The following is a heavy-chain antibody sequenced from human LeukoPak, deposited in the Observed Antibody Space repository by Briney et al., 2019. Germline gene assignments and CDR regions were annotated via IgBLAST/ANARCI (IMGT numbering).Heavy chain of an antibody. V-gene: IGHV3-21*01. D-gene: IGHD3-10*01. CDR3: ARLYGSGSYMTKPHDY. Sequence: GGSLRLSCAASGFTFSSYSMNWVRQAPGKGLEWVSSISSSSSYIYYADSVKGRFTISRDNAKNSLYLQMNSLRAEDTAVYYCARLYGSGSYMTKPHDYWGQGTLVTVSS. CDR2: ISSSSSYI. J-gene: IGHJ4*02. CDR1: GFTFSSYS.